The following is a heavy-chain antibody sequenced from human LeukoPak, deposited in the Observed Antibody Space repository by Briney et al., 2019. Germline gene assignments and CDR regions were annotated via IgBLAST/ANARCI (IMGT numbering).Heavy chain of an antibody. CDR3: ARLLLWSALDY. J-gene: IGHJ4*02. CDR2: IYHSGST. V-gene: IGHV4-38-2*02. CDR1: GYSISSGYY. Sequence: SETLSLTCTVSGYSISSGYYWGWIRQPPGKGLEWIGSIYHSGSTYYNPSLKSRVTISVDTSKNQFSLKLSSVTAADTAVYYCARLLLWSALDYWGQGTLATVSS. D-gene: IGHD5-18*01.